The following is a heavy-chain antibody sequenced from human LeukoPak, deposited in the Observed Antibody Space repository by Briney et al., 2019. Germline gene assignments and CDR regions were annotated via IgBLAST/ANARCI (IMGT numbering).Heavy chain of an antibody. CDR1: GYTFTKYG. Sequence: ASVKVSCKASGYTFTKYGITWVRQAPGQGLEWMGWINPNSGGTNYAQKFQGRVTMTRDTSISTAYMELSRLRSDDTAVYYCARVGDYIPTFDYWGQGTLVTVSS. V-gene: IGHV1-2*02. J-gene: IGHJ4*02. CDR2: INPNSGGT. D-gene: IGHD4-17*01. CDR3: ARVGDYIPTFDY.